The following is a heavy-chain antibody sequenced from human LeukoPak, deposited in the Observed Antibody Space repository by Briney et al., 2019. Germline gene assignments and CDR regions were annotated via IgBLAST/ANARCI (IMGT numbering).Heavy chain of an antibody. CDR3: ARNFALDY. J-gene: IGHJ4*02. CDR1: GFTVSSNY. Sequence: GGSLRLSCAASGFTVSSNYMTWVRQAPGKGLEWASVIYSGGSTYYADSVKGRFTISRDNSKNTLFLQINSLRAEDTAVYYCARNFALDYWGQGTLVTVSS. V-gene: IGHV3-53*01. CDR2: IYSGGST.